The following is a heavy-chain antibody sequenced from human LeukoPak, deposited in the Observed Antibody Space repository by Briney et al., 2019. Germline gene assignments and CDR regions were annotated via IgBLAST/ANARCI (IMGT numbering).Heavy chain of an antibody. J-gene: IGHJ3*02. Sequence: SETLSLTCTVSGGSINSYWSWIRQPAGKGLEWIGRISGSGTITYNPALQSRLSISIDTSKNQFSLKLMSVTAADTAVYYCARWAISAVGPANDAFDIWGQGTMVTVSS. V-gene: IGHV4-4*07. CDR2: ISGSGTI. D-gene: IGHD1-26*01. CDR3: ARWAISAVGPANDAFDI. CDR1: GGSINSY.